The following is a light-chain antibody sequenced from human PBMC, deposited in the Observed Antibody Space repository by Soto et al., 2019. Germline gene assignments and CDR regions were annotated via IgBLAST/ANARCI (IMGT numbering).Light chain of an antibody. Sequence: EIVLTQSPGTLSLSPGERATLSCRASQSVSSSYLAWYQQKPGQAPRLLIYAASSRATAIPDRFSGSGSGTDFTLTISRLEAEDFAVYYCQQYGSSSWTFGQGTKVEI. CDR2: AAS. CDR1: QSVSSSY. V-gene: IGKV3-20*01. J-gene: IGKJ1*01. CDR3: QQYGSSSWT.